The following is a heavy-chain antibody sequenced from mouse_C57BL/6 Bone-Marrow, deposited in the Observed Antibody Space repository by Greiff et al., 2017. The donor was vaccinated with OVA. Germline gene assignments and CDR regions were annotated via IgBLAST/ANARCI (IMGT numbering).Heavy chain of an antibody. CDR2: ISDGGSYT. CDR1: GFTFSSYA. Sequence: DVMLVESGGGLVKPGGSLKLSCAASGFTFSSYAMSWVRQTPEKRLEWVATISDGGSYTYYPDNVKGRFTISRDNAKNNLYLQMSHLKSEDTAMYYCAREGWYFDVWGTGTTVTVSS. V-gene: IGHV5-4*01. CDR3: AREGWYFDV. J-gene: IGHJ1*03.